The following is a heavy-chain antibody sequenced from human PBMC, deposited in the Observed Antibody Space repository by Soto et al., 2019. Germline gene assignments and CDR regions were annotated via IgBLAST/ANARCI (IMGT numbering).Heavy chain of an antibody. Sequence: PSETLSLTCAVYGGSFSGYYWSWIRQPPGKGLEWIGEINHSGSTNYNPSLKSRVTISVDTSKNQFSLKLSSVTAADTAVYYCGRGGRNYYCSWRVAYYYYGMDVWGQGTTVTVSS. J-gene: IGHJ6*02. D-gene: IGHD3-10*01. CDR3: GRGGRNYYCSWRVAYYYYGMDV. CDR2: INHSGST. CDR1: GGSFSGYY. V-gene: IGHV4-34*01.